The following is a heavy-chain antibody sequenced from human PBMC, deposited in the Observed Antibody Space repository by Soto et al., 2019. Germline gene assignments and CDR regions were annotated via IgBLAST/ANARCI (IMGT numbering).Heavy chain of an antibody. CDR1: GGSISSSYY. D-gene: IGHD6-13*01. CDR2: IYYFSGNT. V-gene: IGHV4-59*01. CDR3: ARSFGSWYGASGLDY. J-gene: IGHJ4*02. Sequence: PSETLSLTCSVSGGSISSSYYWTWIRQPPGKGLEWIGYIYYFSGNTNYNPSLKSRVTISVDTSKNQFSLKMSSVTAADTAVYYCARSFGSWYGASGLDYWGQGTLVTVSS.